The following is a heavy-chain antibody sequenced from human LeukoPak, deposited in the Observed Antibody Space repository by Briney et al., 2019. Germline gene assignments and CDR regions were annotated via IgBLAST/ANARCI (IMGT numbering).Heavy chain of an antibody. CDR1: GGSFRGYY. CDR2: INHSGST. Sequence: PETLSLTCAVYGGSFRGYYWSWIRQPPGKGLEWIGEINHSGSTNYNPSLKSRVIMSVDTSKNQFSLKLSSVTAADTAVYYCARAGDSSGCCEYWGQGILVTVSS. J-gene: IGHJ4*02. CDR3: ARAGDSSGCCEY. V-gene: IGHV4-34*01. D-gene: IGHD3-22*01.